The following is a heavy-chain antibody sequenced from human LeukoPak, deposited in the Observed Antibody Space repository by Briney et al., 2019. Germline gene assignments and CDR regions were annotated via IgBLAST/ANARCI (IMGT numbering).Heavy chain of an antibody. D-gene: IGHD3-3*01. Sequence: ASVKVSCKASGYTFTSYDISWVRQATGQGLEWMGWMNPNSSNTGYAQKFQGRVTMTRNTSISTAYMELSSLRSEDTAVYYCARTYYDFWSGYSYYYYYGMDVWGQGTTVTVSS. J-gene: IGHJ6*02. CDR3: ARTYYDFWSGYSYYYYYGMDV. CDR1: GYTFTSYD. V-gene: IGHV1-8*01. CDR2: MNPNSSNT.